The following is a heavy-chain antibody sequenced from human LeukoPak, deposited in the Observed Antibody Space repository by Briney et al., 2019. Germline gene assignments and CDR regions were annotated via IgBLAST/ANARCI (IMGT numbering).Heavy chain of an antibody. CDR1: GFTFDDYA. J-gene: IGHJ4*02. V-gene: IGHV3-9*03. D-gene: IGHD6-19*01. CDR2: ISWNSGSI. Sequence: GGSLRLSCAASGFTFDDYAMHWVRQAPGKGPEWVSGISWNSGSIGYADSVKGRFTISRDNAKNSLYLQMNSLRAEDMALYYCAKDIGSGWYGFDYWGQGTLVTVSS. CDR3: AKDIGSGWYGFDY.